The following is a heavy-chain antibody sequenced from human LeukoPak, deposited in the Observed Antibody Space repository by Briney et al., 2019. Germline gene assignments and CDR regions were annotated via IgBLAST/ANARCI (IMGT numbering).Heavy chain of an antibody. J-gene: IGHJ3*02. V-gene: IGHV4-61*02. CDR2: IYTSGST. CDR1: GGSISSGSYY. D-gene: IGHD3-10*01. Sequence: ASQTLSLTCTVSGGSISSGSYYWSWIRQPAGKGLEWIGRIYTSGSTNYNPSLKSRATMSVDTSKNQFSLKLSSVTAADTAVYYCARAHGSGSYYQGLDAFDIWGQGTMVTVSS. CDR3: ARAHGSGSYYQGLDAFDI.